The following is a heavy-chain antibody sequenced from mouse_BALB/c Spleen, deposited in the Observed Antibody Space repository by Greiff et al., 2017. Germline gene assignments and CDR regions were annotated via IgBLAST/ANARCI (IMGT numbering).Heavy chain of an antibody. V-gene: IGHV5-12-2*01. Sequence: EVKLVESGGGLVQPGGSLKLSCAASGFTFSSYTMSWVRQTPEKRLEWVAYISNGGGSTYYPDTVKGRFTISRDNAKNTLYLQMSSLKSEDTAMYYCARQGLPDLLWPIFDYWGQGTTLTVSS. CDR2: ISNGGGST. CDR1: GFTFSSYT. CDR3: ARQGLPDLLWPIFDY. D-gene: IGHD2-1*01. J-gene: IGHJ2*01.